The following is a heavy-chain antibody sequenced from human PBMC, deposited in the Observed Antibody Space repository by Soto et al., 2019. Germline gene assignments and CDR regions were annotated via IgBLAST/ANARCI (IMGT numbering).Heavy chain of an antibody. CDR1: GFTFSSYV. CDR3: AKDGLGSCTSGTCYGSDY. V-gene: IGHV3-23*01. J-gene: IGHJ4*02. D-gene: IGHD2-15*01. Sequence: EVQLLESGGNLVQPGGSLRLSCAASGFTFSSYVMSWVRQAPGKGLEWVSTISGSGASIYDADSVKGRFTISRDNSKNTVYLQINSLRAEDTAVYYCAKDGLGSCTSGTCYGSDYWGQGTLVTVSS. CDR2: ISGSGASI.